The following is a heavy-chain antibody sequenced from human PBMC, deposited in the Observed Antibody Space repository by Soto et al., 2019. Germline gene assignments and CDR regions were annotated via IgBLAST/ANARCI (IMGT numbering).Heavy chain of an antibody. Sequence: PSETLSLTCTVSGGSIDSGDYYWSWIRQPPGKGLEWIGYVYYSGTTNYNPFLKSRVTLSLDKSKNQFSLKMNSVTAADTSVDYCARDVIAPPKYFDPWGQGTLVTVSS. V-gene: IGHV4-61*08. CDR2: VYYSGTT. J-gene: IGHJ5*02. CDR3: ARDVIAPPKYFDP. D-gene: IGHD2-2*01. CDR1: GGSIDSGDYY.